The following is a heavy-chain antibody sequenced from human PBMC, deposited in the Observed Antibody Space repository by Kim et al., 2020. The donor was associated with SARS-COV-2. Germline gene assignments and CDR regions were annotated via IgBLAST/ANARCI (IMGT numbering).Heavy chain of an antibody. CDR1: GFTFSSYS. V-gene: IGHV3-21*01. CDR2: ISSSSSYI. J-gene: IGHJ4*02. CDR3: ARDVGGSNGFGELSQIPY. Sequence: GGSLRLSCAASGFTFSSYSMNWVRQAPGKGLEWVSSISSSSSYIYYADSVKGRFTISRDNAKNSLYLQMNSLRAEDTAVYYCARDVGGSNGFGELSQIPYWGQGTLVTVSS. D-gene: IGHD3-10*01.